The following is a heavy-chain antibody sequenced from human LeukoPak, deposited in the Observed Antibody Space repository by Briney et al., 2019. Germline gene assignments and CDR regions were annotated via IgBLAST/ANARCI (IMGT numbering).Heavy chain of an antibody. D-gene: IGHD3-3*01. V-gene: IGHV4-59*08. CDR3: AKPLYDLWSTYFFDH. J-gene: IGHJ4*02. Sequence: SETLSLTCTVSGGSISSYYWSWIRQPPGKGLEWIGYIYYSGSTNYNPSLKSRVTISVDTSKNQFSLKLSSVTAADTAVYYCAKPLYDLWSTYFFDHWGQGTLVTVSS. CDR2: IYYSGST. CDR1: GGSISSYY.